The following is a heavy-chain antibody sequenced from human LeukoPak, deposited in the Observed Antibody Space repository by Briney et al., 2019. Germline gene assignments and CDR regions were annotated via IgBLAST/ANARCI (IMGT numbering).Heavy chain of an antibody. D-gene: IGHD2-15*01. CDR3: ARFQWSRDALDI. CDR2: TYYRSKWYN. V-gene: IGHV6-1*01. J-gene: IGHJ3*02. Sequence: SQTLSLTCAISGDSFSSNSAAWNWIRQSPSRGLEWLGRTYYRSKWYNDYAVSVKSRITINPDTSKNQFSLQLNSVTSEDTAVYYCARFQWSRDALDIWGQGTMVTVSS. CDR1: GDSFSSNSAA.